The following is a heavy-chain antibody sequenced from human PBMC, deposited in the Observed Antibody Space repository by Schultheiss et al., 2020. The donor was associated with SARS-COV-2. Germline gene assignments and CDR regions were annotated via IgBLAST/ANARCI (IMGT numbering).Heavy chain of an antibody. D-gene: IGHD2-15*01. CDR1: GGSISSGLYS. CDR2: IYNSGST. CDR3: ASTSDIVVAVATT. V-gene: IGHV4-30-2*03. J-gene: IGHJ1*01. Sequence: SETLSLTCGVSGGSISSGLYSWSWIRQPPGKGLEWIGYIYNSGSTYYKPSLKRRATISADTSKNQFSLKLSSVTATDTAMYFCASTSDIVVAVATTWGQGTLVTVSS.